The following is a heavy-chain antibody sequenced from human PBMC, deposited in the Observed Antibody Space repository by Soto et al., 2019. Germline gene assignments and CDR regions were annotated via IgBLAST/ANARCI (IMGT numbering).Heavy chain of an antibody. CDR2: ISSSGSTI. V-gene: IGHV3-11*01. CDR1: GFTFRDYS. Sequence: QVQLVESGGDLVRPGGSLRLSCAASGFTFRDYSMGWIRQAPGKGLDWVSYISSSGSTIYYADSVKGRFTISRDSAKDSLYLHMNSLRAEDTAVYYCARVAGQTSDGWGQGTLVSVSS. CDR3: ARVAGQTSDG. D-gene: IGHD6-13*01. J-gene: IGHJ4*02.